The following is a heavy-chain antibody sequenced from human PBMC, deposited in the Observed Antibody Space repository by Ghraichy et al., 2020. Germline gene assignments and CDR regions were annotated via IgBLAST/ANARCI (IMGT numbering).Heavy chain of an antibody. CDR1: GYSISSGYY. CDR3: ARDPLYYYDSPILVHYGMDV. J-gene: IGHJ6*02. Sequence: SETLSLTCTVSGYSISSGYYWGWIRQPPGKGLEWIGSIYHSGSTYYNPSLKSRVTISVDTSKNQFSLKLSSVTAADTAVYYCARDPLYYYDSPILVHYGMDVWGQGTTVTVSS. CDR2: IYHSGST. D-gene: IGHD3-22*01. V-gene: IGHV4-38-2*02.